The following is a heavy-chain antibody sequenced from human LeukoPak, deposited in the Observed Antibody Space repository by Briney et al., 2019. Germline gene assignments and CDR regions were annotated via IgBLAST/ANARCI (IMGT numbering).Heavy chain of an antibody. J-gene: IGHJ4*02. D-gene: IGHD5-12*01. V-gene: IGHV1-18*01. CDR1: GYTFSSYG. Sequence: ASVKVSCEASGYTFSSYGIAWVRQAPGQGLGWMGWISGYNGNTNYAQKLQGRVSMTTDTSTTTAYMELRSLTSDDTALYYCARSSLGTITAGPFDYWGQGTLVTVSS. CDR2: ISGYNGNT. CDR3: ARSSLGTITAGPFDY.